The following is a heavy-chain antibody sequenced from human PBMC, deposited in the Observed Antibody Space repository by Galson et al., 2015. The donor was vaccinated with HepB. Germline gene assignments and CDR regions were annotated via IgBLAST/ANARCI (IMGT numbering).Heavy chain of an antibody. CDR1: GFTFSNYA. V-gene: IGHV3-23*01. Sequence: SLRLSCAASGFTFSNYAMNWVRQAPGKGLEWVSVISGSGDSTNYADSVKGRFTISRDNSQNTLYLQMNSLRAEETAVYYCAKPGPYCSTTSCPIDNWGQGTLVTVSS. D-gene: IGHD2-2*01. CDR3: AKPGPYCSTTSCPIDN. CDR2: ISGSGDST. J-gene: IGHJ4*02.